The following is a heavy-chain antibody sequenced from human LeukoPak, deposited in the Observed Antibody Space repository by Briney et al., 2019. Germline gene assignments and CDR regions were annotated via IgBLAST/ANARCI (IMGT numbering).Heavy chain of an antibody. J-gene: IGHJ4*02. CDR3: AAGTAADY. Sequence: RGSLRLSCVVSGIPFSDYYMNWIRQAPGKGLEWISYISSTSSYTDYADSVKGRFTISRDNAQNALFLQMNSLRVEDTAVYYCAAGTAADYWGQGTRVAVSS. D-gene: IGHD6-13*01. CDR1: GIPFSDYY. CDR2: ISSTSSYT. V-gene: IGHV3-11*03.